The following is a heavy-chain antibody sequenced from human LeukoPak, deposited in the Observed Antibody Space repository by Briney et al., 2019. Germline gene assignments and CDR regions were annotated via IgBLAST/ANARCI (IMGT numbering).Heavy chain of an antibody. V-gene: IGHV4-34*01. CDR1: GGSFSGYY. D-gene: IGHD4-17*01. J-gene: IGHJ4*02. Sequence: SETLSLTCAVYGGSFSGYYWSWIRQPPGKGLEWMGEINHSGSTNYNPSLKSRVTISVDTSKNQFSLKLSSVTAADAAVYDCARASPTVEYWGQGTLVTVSS. CDR3: ARASPTVEY. CDR2: INHSGST.